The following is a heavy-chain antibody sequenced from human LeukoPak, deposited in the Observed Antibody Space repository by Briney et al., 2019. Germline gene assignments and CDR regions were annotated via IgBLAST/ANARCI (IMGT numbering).Heavy chain of an antibody. V-gene: IGHV4-34*01. J-gene: IGHJ6*03. D-gene: IGHD3-10*01. CDR2: INHRGSS. CDR1: GGSFSDHF. Sequence: SETLSLTCAVYGGSFSDHFWSWMRQPPGKGLEWIGEINHRGSSNYNTSLKGRVTMSVDVSKNQFSLKLSSVTAADTAVYYCARDGLNTTVRGKIHYNYMDVWGKGTTVSISS. CDR3: ARDGLNTTVRGKIHYNYMDV.